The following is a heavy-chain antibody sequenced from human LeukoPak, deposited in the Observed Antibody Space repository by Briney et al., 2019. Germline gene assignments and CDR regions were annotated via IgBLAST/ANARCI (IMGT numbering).Heavy chain of an antibody. Sequence: PSETLSLTCTVSGGSISSGSYYWSWIRQPAGKGLEWIGRIYTSGSTNYNPSLKSRVTISVDTSKNQFSLKLSSVTAADTAVYYCARGVITFGGVTSFDYWGQGTLVTVSS. J-gene: IGHJ4*02. CDR3: ARGVITFGGVTSFDY. D-gene: IGHD3-16*01. CDR2: IYTSGST. CDR1: GGSISSGSYY. V-gene: IGHV4-61*02.